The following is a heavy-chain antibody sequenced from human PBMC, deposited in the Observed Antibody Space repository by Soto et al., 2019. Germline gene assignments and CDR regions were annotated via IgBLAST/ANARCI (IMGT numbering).Heavy chain of an antibody. Sequence: PSETLCLTCTVSGVSIASYYWSWIRQPPGKGLEYIGFMYYSGSTNYNPSLKSRVTISVDTSKNQFSLKLSSVTAADTAVYYCARDPGMGAPYNWFDPWGQGTLVTVSS. CDR3: ARDPGMGAPYNWFDP. V-gene: IGHV4-59*01. J-gene: IGHJ5*02. CDR2: MYYSGST. D-gene: IGHD1-26*01. CDR1: GVSIASYY.